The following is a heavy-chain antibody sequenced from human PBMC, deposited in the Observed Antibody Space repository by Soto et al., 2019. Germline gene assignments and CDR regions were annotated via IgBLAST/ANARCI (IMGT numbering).Heavy chain of an antibody. J-gene: IGHJ5*02. CDR1: GFTFSSYW. D-gene: IGHD6-13*01. Sequence: PGGSLRLSCAASGFTFSSYWMSWVRQAPGKGLEWVANIKQDGSEKYYVGSVKGRFTISRDNAKNSLYLQMNSLRAEDTAVYYCSRAPRYSSSWYWFDPWGHGTLVTVSS. V-gene: IGHV3-7*03. CDR3: SRAPRYSSSWYWFDP. CDR2: IKQDGSEK.